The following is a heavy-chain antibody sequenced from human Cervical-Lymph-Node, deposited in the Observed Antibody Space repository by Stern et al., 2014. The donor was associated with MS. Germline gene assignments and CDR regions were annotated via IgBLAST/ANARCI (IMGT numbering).Heavy chain of an antibody. CDR3: ARAGGGGSYTFDY. J-gene: IGHJ4*02. CDR1: GFTSSDHD. V-gene: IGHV3-72*01. CDR2: TSNKANRSTN. Sequence: EVQLVESGGGLVQPGGSLRLSCAASGFTSSDHDMDWVRQAPGQGLAWVGRTSNKANRSTNEYAASVQGRFSASRDDSKNSLFLQMNSLKTEDTAVYFCARAGGGGSYTFDYWGQGTLVTVSS. D-gene: IGHD1-26*01.